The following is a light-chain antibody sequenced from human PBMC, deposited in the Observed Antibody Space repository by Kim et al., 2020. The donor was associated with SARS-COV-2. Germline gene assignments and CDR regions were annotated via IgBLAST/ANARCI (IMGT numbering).Light chain of an antibody. Sequence: AIRMTQSPSSVSASTGDRVTITCRASQGISSYLAWYQQKPGKAPNLLISAASTLQSGVPSRFSGGGSGTDFTLTISCLQSNDSATYYCQQYYSYPRTFGQGTKVDIK. CDR2: AAS. J-gene: IGKJ1*01. V-gene: IGKV1-8*01. CDR1: QGISSY. CDR3: QQYYSYPRT.